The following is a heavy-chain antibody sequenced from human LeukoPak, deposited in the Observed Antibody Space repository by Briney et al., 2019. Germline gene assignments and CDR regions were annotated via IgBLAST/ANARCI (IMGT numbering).Heavy chain of an antibody. CDR1: GGSFSGYY. V-gene: IGHV4-34*01. J-gene: IGHJ5*02. CDR3: AKGAGPPWFDP. Sequence: SETLSLTCAVYGGSFSGYYWSWIRQPPGKGLEWIGEINHSGSTNYNPSLNSRVTMSVDASNNHFSLKLNSVTAADTAVYYCAKGAGPPWFDPWGQGTLVTVSS. CDR2: INHSGST. D-gene: IGHD6-19*01.